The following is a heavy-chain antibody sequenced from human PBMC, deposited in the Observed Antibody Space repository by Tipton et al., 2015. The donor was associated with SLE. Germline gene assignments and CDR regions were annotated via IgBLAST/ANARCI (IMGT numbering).Heavy chain of an antibody. D-gene: IGHD2-2*01. CDR3: ARDRPPPRYCSSTSCHKAAFDI. Sequence: QLVQSGAEVKKPGSSVKVSCKASGGTFSSYAISWVRQAPGQGLEWMGGIIPIFGTANYAQKLQGRVTITTDESTSTAYMELSSLRAEDTAVYYCARDRPPPRYCSSTSCHKAAFDIWGQGTMVTVSS. J-gene: IGHJ3*02. CDR2: IIPIFGTA. CDR1: GGTFSSYA. V-gene: IGHV1-69*01.